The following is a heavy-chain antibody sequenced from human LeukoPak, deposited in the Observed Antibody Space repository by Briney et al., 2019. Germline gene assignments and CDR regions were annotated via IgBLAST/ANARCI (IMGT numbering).Heavy chain of an antibody. CDR2: INQDGSEK. J-gene: IGHJ4*02. Sequence: GGSLRLSCAASGFTFSRSWVTWVRQAPGKGLEWVASINQDGSEKYYVDSVKGRFTISRDNAKNSLSLQMNSLGAEDTAVYYCAKVGSSIDFDYWGQGTLVTVSS. CDR3: AKVGSSIDFDY. D-gene: IGHD2-2*01. V-gene: IGHV3-7*01. CDR1: GFTFSRSW.